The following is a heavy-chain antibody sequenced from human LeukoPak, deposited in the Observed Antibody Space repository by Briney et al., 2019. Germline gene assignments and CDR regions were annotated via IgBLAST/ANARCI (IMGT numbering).Heavy chain of an antibody. CDR3: TRALSRGTNYYFDY. V-gene: IGHV3-13*01. CDR2: ITTAGGT. D-gene: IGHD3-10*01. J-gene: IGHJ4*02. CDR1: GFTFSSHD. Sequence: PGGSLRLSCAASGFTFSSHDMHWVRQATREGLEWVSAITTAGGTYYPGSVKGRFTISRENAKNSLYLQMNNLRAGDTAVYYCTRALSRGTNYYFDYWGQGTLVTVSS.